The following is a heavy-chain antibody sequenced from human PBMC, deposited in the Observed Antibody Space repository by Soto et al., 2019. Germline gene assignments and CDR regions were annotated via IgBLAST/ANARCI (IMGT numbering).Heavy chain of an antibody. J-gene: IGHJ6*02. V-gene: IGHV3-21*01. CDR3: ARGTGITIFGVVIKTSDYYYGMDV. CDR1: GFTFSSYS. Sequence: GGSLRLSCAASGFTFSSYSMNWVRQAPGKGLEWVSSISSSSSYIYYADSVKGRFTISRDNAKNSLYLQMNSLRAEDTAVYYCARGTGITIFGVVIKTSDYYYGMDVWGQGTTVTVSS. CDR2: ISSSSSYI. D-gene: IGHD3-3*01.